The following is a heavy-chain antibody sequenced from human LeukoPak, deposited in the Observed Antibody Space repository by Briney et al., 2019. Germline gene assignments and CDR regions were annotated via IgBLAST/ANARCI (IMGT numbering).Heavy chain of an antibody. Sequence: GSLRLSCAASGFTVSSNYMSWVRQPPGKGLEWIGEINHSGSTNYNPSLKSRVTISVDTSKNQFSLKLSSVTAADTAVYYCARFLGGQWLDKYYYYGMDVWGQGTTVTVSS. J-gene: IGHJ6*02. CDR3: ARFLGGQWLDKYYYYGMDV. D-gene: IGHD3-22*01. V-gene: IGHV4-34*01. CDR2: INHSGST. CDR1: GFTVSSNY.